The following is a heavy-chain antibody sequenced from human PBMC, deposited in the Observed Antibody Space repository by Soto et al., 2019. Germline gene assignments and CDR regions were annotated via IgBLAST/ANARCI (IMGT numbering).Heavy chain of an antibody. Sequence: SQTLSLTCAISGDSVSSNSAAWNWIRQSPSRGLEWLGRTYYRSKWYNDYAVSVKSRITINPDTSKNQFSLQLNSVTPEDTAVYYCARDLAVGATTVWYYYGMDVWGQGTTVTVSS. CDR1: GDSVSSNSAA. CDR2: TYYRSKWYN. V-gene: IGHV6-1*01. D-gene: IGHD1-26*01. CDR3: ARDLAVGATTVWYYYGMDV. J-gene: IGHJ6*02.